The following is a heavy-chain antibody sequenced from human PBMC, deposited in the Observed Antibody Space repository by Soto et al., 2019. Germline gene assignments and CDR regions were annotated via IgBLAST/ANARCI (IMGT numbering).Heavy chain of an antibody. CDR1: GFIFSGYS. J-gene: IGHJ4*02. D-gene: IGHD2-21*01. V-gene: IGHV3-48*01. CDR2: IANSGSPI. Sequence: PGGSLRLSCAASGFIFSGYSMNWVRQAPGKELEWLSYIANSGSPIYYADSVKGRFTISRDNAQNSLYLQMNSLRADDTAVYFCVRDAYRVPTAQHMIHGDFWGQGTLVTVSS. CDR3: VRDAYRVPTAQHMIHGDF.